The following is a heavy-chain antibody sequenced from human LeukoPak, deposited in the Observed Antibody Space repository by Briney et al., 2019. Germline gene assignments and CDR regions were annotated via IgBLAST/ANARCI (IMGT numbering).Heavy chain of an antibody. CDR3: ARDRGERDSSWSLPAHGFDI. CDR1: GGTFNSYA. Sequence: ASVKVSCKASGGTFNSYAINWVRQAPGQGLEWMGRIFPILGTANYAQKFQDRVTVTTDESTNTAYMELSSLRPEDTAMYYCARDRGERDSSWSLPAHGFDIWGQGTMVTVSS. D-gene: IGHD6-13*01. J-gene: IGHJ3*02. V-gene: IGHV1-69*05. CDR2: IFPILGTA.